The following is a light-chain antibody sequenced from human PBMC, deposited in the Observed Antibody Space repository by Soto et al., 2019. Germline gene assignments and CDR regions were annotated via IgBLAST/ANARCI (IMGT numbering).Light chain of an antibody. V-gene: IGKV1-5*03. CDR1: QIIDNW. J-gene: IGKJ4*01. CDR3: QEYNSP. Sequence: DTQMTQSPSALSASVGDRVTITCRASQIIDNWLAWYQQKAGKAPKLLIYKASNLQSGVPSSFSGSGYGTELTLTISHLQPEDSETYYWQEYNSPFGGGTKVEIK. CDR2: KAS.